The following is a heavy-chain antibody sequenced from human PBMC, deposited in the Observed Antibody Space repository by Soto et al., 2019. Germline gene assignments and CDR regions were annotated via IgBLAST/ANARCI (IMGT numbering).Heavy chain of an antibody. CDR1: GGTFSSYA. CDR3: ARVRLFNRSSGGYFDY. CDR2: IIPIFGTA. V-gene: IGHV1-69*06. J-gene: IGHJ4*02. D-gene: IGHD6-6*01. Sequence: QVQLVQSGAEVKKPGSSVKVSCKASGGTFSSYAISWVRQAPGQGLEWMGGIIPIFGTANYAQKFQGRVTITADKSTSTAYMELSILRSEDTAVYYCARVRLFNRSSGGYFDYWGQGTLVTVSS.